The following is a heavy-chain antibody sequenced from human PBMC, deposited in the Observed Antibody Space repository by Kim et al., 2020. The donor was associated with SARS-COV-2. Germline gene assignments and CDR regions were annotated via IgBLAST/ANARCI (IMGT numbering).Heavy chain of an antibody. V-gene: IGHV3-74*01. Sequence: TAYADSVKGPLTVSRDNAKNTLYLQMNSLRGEETGVYYCARVLVAAPGQDWGQGTLVTVSS. D-gene: IGHD2-15*01. CDR3: ARVLVAAPGQD. J-gene: IGHJ4*02. CDR2: T.